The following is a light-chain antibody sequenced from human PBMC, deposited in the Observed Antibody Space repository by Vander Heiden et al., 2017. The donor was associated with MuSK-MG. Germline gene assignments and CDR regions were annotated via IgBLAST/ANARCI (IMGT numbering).Light chain of an antibody. Sequence: AIRMTQSPSSLSASTGDRVTITCRASQGISSYLAWYQQKPGKAPKLLIYAASTLQSGVPSRFSGSGYGTDFTLTISCRQSEDFAAYYCQQEDSYPPPTFGQGTKVEIK. CDR1: QGISSY. J-gene: IGKJ2*01. CDR2: AAS. CDR3: QQEDSYPPPT. V-gene: IGKV1-8*01.